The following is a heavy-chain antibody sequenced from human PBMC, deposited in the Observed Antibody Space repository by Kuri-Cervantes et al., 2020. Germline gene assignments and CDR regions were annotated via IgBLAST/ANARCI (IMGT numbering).Heavy chain of an antibody. CDR2: TYYRSKWYN. J-gene: IGHJ4*02. D-gene: IGHD4-17*01. Sequence: SETLSLTCAISGDSVSSNSAAWNWIRQSPSRGLEWLGRTYYRSKWYNDYAVSVKSRITINPDTSKNQFSLKLSSVTAADTAVYYCARGFKGYGDYEEYFDYWGQGTLVTVSS. CDR3: ARGFKGYGDYEEYFDY. V-gene: IGHV6-1*01. CDR1: GDSVSSNSAA.